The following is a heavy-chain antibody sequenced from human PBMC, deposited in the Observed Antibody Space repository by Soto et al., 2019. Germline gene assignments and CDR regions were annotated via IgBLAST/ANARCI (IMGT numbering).Heavy chain of an antibody. V-gene: IGHV3-23*01. CDR3: AEEYCSSTSCYDRPDAFDI. CDR2: ISGSGGST. J-gene: IGHJ3*02. D-gene: IGHD2-2*01. Sequence: GGSPRLSLGAPGFTFSTYAQSRGRPAPGKGVGWVSAISGSGGSTYYADSVKGRFTISRDNSKNTLYLQMNSLRAEDTAVYYCAEEYCSSTSCYDRPDAFDIWGQGTMVTVSS. CDR1: GFTFSTYA.